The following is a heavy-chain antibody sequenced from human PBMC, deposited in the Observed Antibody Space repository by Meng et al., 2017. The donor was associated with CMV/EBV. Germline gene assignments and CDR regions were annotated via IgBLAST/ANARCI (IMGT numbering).Heavy chain of an antibody. Sequence: KVSCKASGGTFSSYTISWVRQAPGQGLEWMGRIIPILGIANYAQKFQGRVTITADESTSTAYMELSSLRSEDTAVYYCASTVPLLRKWELQGGDAFDIWGQGTMVTVSS. CDR3: ASTVPLLRKWELQGGDAFDI. CDR1: GGTFSSYT. J-gene: IGHJ3*02. V-gene: IGHV1-69*02. D-gene: IGHD1-26*01. CDR2: IIPILGIA.